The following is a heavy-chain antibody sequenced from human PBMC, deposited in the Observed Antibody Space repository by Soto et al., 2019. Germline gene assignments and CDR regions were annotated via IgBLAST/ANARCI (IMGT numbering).Heavy chain of an antibody. CDR1: GGSFSGYY. CDR2: INHSGST. Sequence: KTSETLSLTCAVYGGSFSGYYWSWIRQPPGKGLEWIGEINHSGSTNYNPSLKSRVTISVDTSKNQFSLKLSSVTAADTAVYYCAINDAFDIWGQGTMVTVSS. CDR3: AINDAFDI. J-gene: IGHJ3*02. V-gene: IGHV4-34*01.